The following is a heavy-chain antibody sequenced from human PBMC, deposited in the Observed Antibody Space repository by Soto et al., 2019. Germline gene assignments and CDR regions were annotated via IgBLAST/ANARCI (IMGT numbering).Heavy chain of an antibody. CDR2: IYWNDDK. V-gene: IGHV2-5*01. CDR3: AHRPPSGRDY. Sequence: SGPTLVNPTQTLTLTCTFSGFSLNSRGLGVAWIRQPPGKALEWLALIYWNDDKRYSPSLKSRLTITKDASKNQVVLTLTNVDPMDTDTHFRAHRPPSGRDYWGHGTMVTVYS. CDR1: GFSLNSRGLG. J-gene: IGHJ4*01.